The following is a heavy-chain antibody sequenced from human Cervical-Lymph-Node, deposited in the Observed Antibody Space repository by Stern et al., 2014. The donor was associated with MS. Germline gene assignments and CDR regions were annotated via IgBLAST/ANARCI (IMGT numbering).Heavy chain of an antibody. J-gene: IGHJ4*02. V-gene: IGHV4-61*01. Sequence: QVQLQESGPGLVKPSETLSLTCTVSGGSVSSSSHHWSWLRQPPGRGLVWIGHIDYSGPTTYNPSLKSGLNISLGTSQHHFSLELKAVTAADTAMYYCARDFGSLDHWGQGTLVTVSS. D-gene: IGHD3-16*01. CDR2: IDYSGPT. CDR1: GGSVSSSSHH. CDR3: ARDFGSLDH.